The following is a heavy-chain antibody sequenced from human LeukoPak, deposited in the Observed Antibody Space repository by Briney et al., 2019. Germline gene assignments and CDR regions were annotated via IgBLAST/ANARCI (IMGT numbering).Heavy chain of an antibody. CDR1: GGSFSFYF. D-gene: IGHD3-16*01. CDR3: ARDSDSGFQ. Sequence: SETLSLTCTVSGGSFSFYFWHWIRQPPGEGLDWIGEIDNRGSTQYKPSLRSRGIISIDTSGNHFSLKLTSVTAADTAVYFCARDSDSGFQWGQGMMVTVSS. CDR2: IDNRGST. V-gene: IGHV4-34*01. J-gene: IGHJ4*02.